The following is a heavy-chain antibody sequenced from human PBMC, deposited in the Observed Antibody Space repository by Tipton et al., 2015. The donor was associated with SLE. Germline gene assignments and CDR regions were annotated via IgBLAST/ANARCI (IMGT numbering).Heavy chain of an antibody. V-gene: IGHV4-38-2*02. CDR1: GYSISSGYY. Sequence: LRLSCTVSGYSISSGYYWGWIRQPPGKGLGWIGSIYHSGSTYYNPSLKSRVTISVDPSKNQFSLKLSSVTAADTAVYYCARGDRAFDYWGQGTLVTVSS. CDR3: ARGDRAFDY. J-gene: IGHJ4*02. CDR2: IYHSGST. D-gene: IGHD5-18*01.